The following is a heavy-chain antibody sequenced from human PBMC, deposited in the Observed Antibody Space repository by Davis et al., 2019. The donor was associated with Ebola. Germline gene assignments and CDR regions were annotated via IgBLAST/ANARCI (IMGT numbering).Heavy chain of an antibody. Sequence: GSLRLSCAVYGGSFSGYYWSWIRQPPGKGLEWIGEINHSGSTNYNPSLKSRVTISVDTSKNQFSLKLSSVTAADTAVYYCARAGYCTGGVCYAGYYYYGMDVWGQGTTVTVSS. CDR3: ARAGYCTGGVCYAGYYYYGMDV. J-gene: IGHJ6*02. D-gene: IGHD2-8*02. CDR1: GGSFSGYY. CDR2: INHSGST. V-gene: IGHV4-34*01.